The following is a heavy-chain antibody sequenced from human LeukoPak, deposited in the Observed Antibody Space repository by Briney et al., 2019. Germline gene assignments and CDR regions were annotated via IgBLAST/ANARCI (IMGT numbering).Heavy chain of an antibody. CDR2: ISGYNGYT. V-gene: IGHV1-18*01. CDR1: GYTFTNYG. Sequence: ASVKVSFKASGYTFTNYGISWLRQAPGQGLEWMGWISGYNGYTNYGQKVQGRVTITTDTSTSTAYMELRCMSSDDTAVDHCARANPYSGSCGDDYWGEGTLVTVAS. CDR3: ARANPYSGSCGDDY. D-gene: IGHD1-26*01. J-gene: IGHJ4*02.